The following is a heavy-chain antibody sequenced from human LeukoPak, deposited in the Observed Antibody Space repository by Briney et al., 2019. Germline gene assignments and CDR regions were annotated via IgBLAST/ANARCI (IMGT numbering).Heavy chain of an antibody. J-gene: IGHJ5*02. CDR3: VRGGPSTWS. CDR2: TNDDGSDT. CDR1: GFTFKLYW. V-gene: IGHV3-74*01. Sequence: QPGRSLRLSCAASGFTFKLYWMHWVRQVPGKRPVWVSRTNDDGSDTIYADSVRGRFTISRDDAKNTVYLQMNNLRAEDTAVYYCVRGGPSTWSWGQGTLVTVSS. D-gene: IGHD2-15*01.